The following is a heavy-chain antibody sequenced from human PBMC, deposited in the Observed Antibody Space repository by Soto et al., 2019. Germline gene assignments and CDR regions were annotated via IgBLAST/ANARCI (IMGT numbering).Heavy chain of an antibody. CDR1: GFTFSRYA. CDR2: ISYDGSNK. CDR3: ARDPRYCTNGVRYLFDY. J-gene: IGHJ4*02. Sequence: GGSLRLSCGASGFTFSRYAMHWVRQAPGKGLERVAVISYDGSNKYYADSVKGRFTISRDNSKNTLYLQMNSLRAEDTAVYYCARDPRYCTNGVRYLFDYWGQGTLVTVSS. V-gene: IGHV3-30-3*01. D-gene: IGHD2-8*01.